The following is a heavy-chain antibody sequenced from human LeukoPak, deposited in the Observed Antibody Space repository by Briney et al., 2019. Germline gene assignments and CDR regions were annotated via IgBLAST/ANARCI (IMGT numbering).Heavy chain of an antibody. CDR3: ARDRRGGGSPTLFDY. V-gene: IGHV3-33*01. CDR2: IWYDGSNK. D-gene: IGHD1-26*01. CDR1: GFSFSNYD. Sequence: GGSLRLSCAASGFSFSNYDMHWVRQAPGKGLEWVAVIWYDGSNKYYADSVKGRFTISRDNSKNTLYLQMNSLRVEDTAVYYCARDRRGGGSPTLFDYWGQGTLVTVSS. J-gene: IGHJ4*02.